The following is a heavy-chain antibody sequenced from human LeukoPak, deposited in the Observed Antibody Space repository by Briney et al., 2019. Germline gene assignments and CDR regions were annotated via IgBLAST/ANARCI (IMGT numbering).Heavy chain of an antibody. CDR3: ARGRGLEY. D-gene: IGHD3-10*01. CDR2: IKQDGSEK. J-gene: IGHJ4*02. Sequence: GGSLRLSCAASGFTFSSYWMSWVRQAPGKGLEWVANIKQDGSEKDYVDSVKGRFTIYRDNAKNSLYLQMNSLRVEDTAVYCCARGRGLEYWGQGTLVTVSS. V-gene: IGHV3-7*03. CDR1: GFTFSSYW.